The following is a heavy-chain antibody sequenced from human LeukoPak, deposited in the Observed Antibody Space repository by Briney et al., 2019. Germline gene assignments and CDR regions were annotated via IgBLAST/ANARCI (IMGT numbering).Heavy chain of an antibody. V-gene: IGHV3-21*01. CDR2: ISSSSSYI. CDR3: ARGGVLRYFEEAFDI. J-gene: IGHJ3*02. Sequence: GGSLRLSCAASGFTFSSYSMNWVRQAPGKGLECVSSISSSSSYIYYADSVKGRFAISRDNAKNSLSLQMNSLRAEDTAVYYCARGGVLRYFEEAFDIWGQGTMVTVSS. CDR1: GFTFSSYS. D-gene: IGHD3-9*01.